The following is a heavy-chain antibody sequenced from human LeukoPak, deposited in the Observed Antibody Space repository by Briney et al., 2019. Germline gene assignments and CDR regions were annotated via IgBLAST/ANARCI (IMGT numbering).Heavy chain of an antibody. CDR1: GFSFTTSGVG. D-gene: IGHD3-22*01. CDR3: AHSYDTGGNYYSRFDY. V-gene: IGHV2-5*01. Sequence: SGPTLAKPTETLTLTCTFSGFSFTTSGVGVGWIRQPPGKALEWLALIYWNDHKPYSPALRSRLTVTKDTSKNQVVLTMTNMDPVDTATYYCAHSYDTGGNYYSRFDYWGQGTLVTVSS. CDR2: IYWNDHK. J-gene: IGHJ4*02.